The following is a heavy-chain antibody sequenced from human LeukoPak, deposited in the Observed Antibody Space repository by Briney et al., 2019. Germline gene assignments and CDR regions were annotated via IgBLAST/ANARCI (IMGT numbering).Heavy chain of an antibody. Sequence: GSLRLSCAASGFIFSDYWMHWVRRAPGKGPEWLSRTSKDGSDTVYADSAKGRLTASRDNAKNTVYLELTNLRPDDTALYYCARGGYSGSYYRFSWGRGTLVTVAS. CDR3: ARGGYSGSYYRFS. CDR2: TSKDGSDT. CDR1: GFIFSDYW. J-gene: IGHJ4*02. V-gene: IGHV3-74*01. D-gene: IGHD6-25*01.